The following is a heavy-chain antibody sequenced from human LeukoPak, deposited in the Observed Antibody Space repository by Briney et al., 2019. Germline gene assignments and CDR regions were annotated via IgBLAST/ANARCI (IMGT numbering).Heavy chain of an antibody. Sequence: GASVKVSCKASGYTFTSYGISWVRQAPGQGLEWMGWINPNSGGTNYAQKFQGRVTMTRDTSISTAYMELSRLRSDDTAVYYCARDWKWFGELLFDYWGQGTLVTVSS. J-gene: IGHJ4*02. CDR1: GYTFTSYG. V-gene: IGHV1-2*02. CDR2: INPNSGGT. CDR3: ARDWKWFGELLFDY. D-gene: IGHD3-10*01.